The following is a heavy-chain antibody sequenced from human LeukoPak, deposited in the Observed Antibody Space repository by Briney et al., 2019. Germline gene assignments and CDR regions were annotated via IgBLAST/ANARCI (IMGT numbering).Heavy chain of an antibody. CDR2: ISGSGGST. J-gene: IGHJ4*02. V-gene: IGHV3-23*01. CDR3: AKSSYGSGKVLAGDY. D-gene: IGHD3-10*01. Sequence: EGSLRLSCAASGFTFSSYAMSWVRQAPGKGLEWVSAISGSGGSTYYADSVKGRFTISRDNSKNTLYLQMNSLRAEDTAVYYCAKSSYGSGKVLAGDYWGQGTLVTDSS. CDR1: GFTFSSYA.